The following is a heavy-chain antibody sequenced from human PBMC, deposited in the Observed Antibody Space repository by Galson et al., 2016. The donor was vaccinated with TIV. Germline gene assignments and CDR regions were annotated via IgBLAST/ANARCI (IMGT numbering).Heavy chain of an antibody. J-gene: IGHJ6*03. V-gene: IGHV1-69*05. CDR2: IIPIFGTP. CDR3: ARVHTYYYYDMGG. Sequence: SVKVSCKASGGTFSAYAINWVRQAPGQGLEWMGGIIPIFGTPNYAQKPQGRVTITTDESTNTAYMELSSLRSDDTAVYYCARVHTYYYYDMGGWGKGATVTVSS. CDR1: GGTFSAYA.